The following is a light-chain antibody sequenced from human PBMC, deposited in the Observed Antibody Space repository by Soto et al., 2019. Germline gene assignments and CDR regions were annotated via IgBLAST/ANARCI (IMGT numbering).Light chain of an antibody. V-gene: IGKV3-11*01. CDR2: DAS. Sequence: EIVLKQSPATLSLSQGYRATLSCRASQSVSSYLAWYQQKPGQAPRLLIYDASNRATGIPARFSGSGSGTDFTLTISSLEPEEVAVYDCQQRSNWPPTFGQGTRLEIK. J-gene: IGKJ5*01. CDR1: QSVSSY. CDR3: QQRSNWPPT.